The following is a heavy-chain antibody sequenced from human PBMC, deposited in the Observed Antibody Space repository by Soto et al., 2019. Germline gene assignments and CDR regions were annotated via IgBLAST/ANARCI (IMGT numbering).Heavy chain of an antibody. CDR3: AGHSDSASDWPFDR. CDR2: IYYSGTT. J-gene: IGHJ4*02. CDR1: GGSITSYY. D-gene: IGHD5-12*01. Sequence: SETLSLTCTVSGGSITSYYWSWIRQPPGKGLEWIGYIYYSGTTNYNPSLKSRVTMSVDTSKSQFSLRLNSVTAADTAVYFCAGHSDSASDWPFDRWGQGTLVTVS. V-gene: IGHV4-59*08.